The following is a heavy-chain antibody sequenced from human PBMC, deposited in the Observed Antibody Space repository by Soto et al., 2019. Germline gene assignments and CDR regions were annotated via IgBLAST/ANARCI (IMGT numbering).Heavy chain of an antibody. J-gene: IGHJ5*02. CDR2: IYHNGRT. V-gene: IGHV4-31*03. CDR1: GASMNSGAYY. Sequence: QVQLQESCPGLVKPSQTLSLTCTVSGASMNSGAYYWSWFRQPPGKGLEWIGYIYHNGRTYNNPSLMSRVTMSLDTSKNQFSLKLNSVSAAATAVYYCARVSATGTRWFDPWGQGTLVTFSS. D-gene: IGHD6-13*01. CDR3: ARVSATGTRWFDP.